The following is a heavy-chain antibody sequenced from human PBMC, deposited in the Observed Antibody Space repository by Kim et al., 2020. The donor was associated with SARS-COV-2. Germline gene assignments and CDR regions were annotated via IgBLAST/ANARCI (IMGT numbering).Heavy chain of an antibody. Sequence: SVKVSCKASGFTFTSSAMQWVRQARGQRLEWIGWIVVGSGNTNYAQKFQERVTITRDMSTSTAYMELSSLRSEDTAVYYCAADPGVRVTNYYYYGMDVWGQGTTVTVSS. CDR1: GFTFTSSA. J-gene: IGHJ6*02. D-gene: IGHD4-17*01. V-gene: IGHV1-58*02. CDR2: IVVGSGNT. CDR3: AADPGVRVTNYYYYGMDV.